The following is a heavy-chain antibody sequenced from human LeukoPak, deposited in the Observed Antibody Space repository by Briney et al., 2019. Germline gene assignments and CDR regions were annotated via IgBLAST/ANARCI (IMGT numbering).Heavy chain of an antibody. J-gene: IGHJ1*01. Sequence: GGSLRLSCAASGFTFSSYARSWVRQAPGKGLVWLSAISGSGDRTYYVDSVKGRFTISRDNSKNTMYLQMNSLRAEDTAVYYCAKDHSSGWQDKYFQHWGQGTLVTVSS. CDR1: GFTFSSYA. CDR3: AKDHSSGWQDKYFQH. D-gene: IGHD6-19*01. V-gene: IGHV3-23*01. CDR2: ISGSGDRT.